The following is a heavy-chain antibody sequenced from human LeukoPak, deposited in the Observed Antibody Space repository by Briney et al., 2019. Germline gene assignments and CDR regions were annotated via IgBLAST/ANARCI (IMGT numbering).Heavy chain of an antibody. CDR1: GGSISGYY. CDR3: ARDWSSSYTRDWFDP. D-gene: IGHD6-13*01. Sequence: SETLSLXCTVSGGSISGYYWSWIRQPAGKGLEWIGRIYNSESINYNPSLKSRVTMSIDTSKNQFSLKLNSVTAADTAVYYCARDWSSSYTRDWFDPWGQGVLVTVSS. V-gene: IGHV4-4*07. J-gene: IGHJ5*02. CDR2: IYNSESI.